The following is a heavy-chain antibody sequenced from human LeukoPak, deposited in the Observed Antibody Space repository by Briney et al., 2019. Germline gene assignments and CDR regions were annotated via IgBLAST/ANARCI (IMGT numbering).Heavy chain of an antibody. CDR1: GYTFNTYS. CDR2: TNGGNGNT. V-gene: IGHV1-3*01. CDR3: AILRDGYNSRILDM. J-gene: IGHJ3*02. Sequence: GASVKVSCKTSGYTFNTYSMHWVRQAPGQRLEWMGWTNGGNGNTKYSQNFQGRVTITRDTSASTVYMELSSLRSEDTAVYYCAILRDGYNSRILDMWGQGTMVTVSS. D-gene: IGHD5-24*01.